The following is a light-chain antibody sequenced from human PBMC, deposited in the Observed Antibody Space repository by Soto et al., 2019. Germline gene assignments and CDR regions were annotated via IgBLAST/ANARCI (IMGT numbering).Light chain of an antibody. Sequence: ESVLTQSPGTLYLSPRERATLSCRASQSVSSSYLAWYQQKPGQAPRLLIYGASSRATGIPDRFSGSGSGTDFTLTISRLEPEDSAVYYCHQYHSPPQTFGQRTKVDIK. CDR2: GAS. CDR3: HQYHSPPQT. V-gene: IGKV3-20*01. CDR1: QSVSSSY. J-gene: IGKJ2*01.